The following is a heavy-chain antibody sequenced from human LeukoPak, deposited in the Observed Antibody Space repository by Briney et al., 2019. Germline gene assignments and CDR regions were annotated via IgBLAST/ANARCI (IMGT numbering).Heavy chain of an antibody. V-gene: IGHV4-39*01. D-gene: IGHD3-10*01. J-gene: IGHJ4*02. Sequence: SETLSLTCTVSGGSISSSSYYWGWIRQPPGKGLEWIGSIYYSGSTYYNPSLKSRVTISVDTSKIQFSLKLSSVTAADTAVYYCVGRAASGGYYYGSGSYYSGSFDYWGQGTLVTVSS. CDR2: IYYSGST. CDR1: GGSISSSSYY. CDR3: VGRAASGGYYYGSGSYYSGSFDY.